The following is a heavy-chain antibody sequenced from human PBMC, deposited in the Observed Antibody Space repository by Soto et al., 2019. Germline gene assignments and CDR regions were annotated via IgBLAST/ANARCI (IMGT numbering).Heavy chain of an antibody. Sequence: SETLSLTCAVSGGSISSGGYSWSWIRQPPGKGLEWIGYIYHSGSTYYTPSLKSRVTRSVDTSNNQFALTRNSVPAADTAVYFCARDSGWFDPWGQGTLVTVSS. CDR1: GGSISSGGYS. D-gene: IGHD7-27*01. J-gene: IGHJ5*02. CDR3: ARDSGWFDP. V-gene: IGHV4-30-2*01. CDR2: IYHSGST.